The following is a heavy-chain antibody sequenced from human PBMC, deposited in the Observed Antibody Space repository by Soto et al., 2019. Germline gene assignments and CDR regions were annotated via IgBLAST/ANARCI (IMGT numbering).Heavy chain of an antibody. D-gene: IGHD6-13*01. CDR1: GYGFTTYG. CDR2: ISAHNGNT. J-gene: IGHJ4*02. Sequence: ASVKVSCKGSGYGFTTYGITWVRQAPGQGLEWMAWISAHNGNTNYAQKLQGRVTVTRDTSTSTAYMELRSLRSDDTAVDYCARVSRSWPSDYWGQGTLVTVSS. CDR3: ARVSRSWPSDY. V-gene: IGHV1-18*01.